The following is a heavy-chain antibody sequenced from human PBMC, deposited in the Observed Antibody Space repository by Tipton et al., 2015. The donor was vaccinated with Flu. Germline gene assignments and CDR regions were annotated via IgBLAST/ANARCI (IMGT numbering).Heavy chain of an antibody. CDR2: IYSTGMT. CDR3: ARDSKYFGLWTFEDSFDP. J-gene: IGHJ5*02. V-gene: IGHV4-61*10. Sequence: TLSLTCSVSGGSVSSGSYYWSWIRQPAGKALEWIGRIYSTGMTNYNLSLRSRVAFSVDTSKNQISLKMRSVTAADTAVYYCARDSKYFGLWTFEDSFDPWGQGTLVIVSS. CDR1: GGSVSSGSYY. D-gene: IGHD3-10*01.